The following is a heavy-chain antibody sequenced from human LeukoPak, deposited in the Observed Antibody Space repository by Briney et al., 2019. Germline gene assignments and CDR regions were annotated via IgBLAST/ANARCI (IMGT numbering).Heavy chain of an antibody. CDR1: GFTFSGYW. Sequence: GGSLRLSCAASGFTFSGYWMHWVRQAPGKGLVWVSRINRDGSSTNYADSVKGRFTISRDNAKNTLYLQVKSLRAEDTAVYYCVSRDYPADYWGQGTLVTVSS. CDR2: INRDGSST. J-gene: IGHJ4*02. V-gene: IGHV3-74*01. CDR3: VSRDYPADY. D-gene: IGHD4-11*01.